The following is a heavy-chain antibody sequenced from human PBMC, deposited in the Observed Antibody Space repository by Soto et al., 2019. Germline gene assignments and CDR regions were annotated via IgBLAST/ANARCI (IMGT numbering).Heavy chain of an antibody. V-gene: IGHV3-23*01. Sequence: GSLRLSCAASGFTSSSYAMSWVRQAPGKGLEWVSAISGSGGSTYYADSVKGRFTISRDNSKNTLYLQMNSLRAEDTAVYYCARSTMVRGVIVFDYWGQGTLVTVSS. J-gene: IGHJ4*02. CDR1: GFTSSSYA. CDR3: ARSTMVRGVIVFDY. D-gene: IGHD3-10*01. CDR2: ISGSGGST.